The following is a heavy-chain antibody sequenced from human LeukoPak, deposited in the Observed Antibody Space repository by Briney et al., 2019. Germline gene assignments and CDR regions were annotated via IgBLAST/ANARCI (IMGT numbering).Heavy chain of an antibody. D-gene: IGHD6-19*01. CDR1: GGSISSYY. CDR3: ARSIYSSGWITYYYYGMDV. J-gene: IGHJ6*02. Sequence: PSETLSLTCTVSGGSISSYYWSWIRQPAGKGLEWIGRIYTSGSTNYNPSLKSRVTISVDTSKNQFSLKLSSVIATDTAVYYCARSIYSSGWITYYYYGMDVWGQGTTVTVSS. CDR2: IYTSGST. V-gene: IGHV4-4*07.